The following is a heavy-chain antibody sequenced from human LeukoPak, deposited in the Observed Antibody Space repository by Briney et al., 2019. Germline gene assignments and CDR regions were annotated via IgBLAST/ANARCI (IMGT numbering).Heavy chain of an antibody. V-gene: IGHV3-66*01. CDR3: ARYCSSTSCYAHAFDI. Sequence: GGSLRLSCAASGFTVSSNYMSWVRQAPGKGLEWVSVIYSGDSTYYADSVQGRFTISRDNSKNTLYLQMNSLRAEDTAVYYCARYCSSTSCYAHAFDIWGQGTMVTVSS. CDR2: IYSGDST. D-gene: IGHD2-2*01. J-gene: IGHJ3*02. CDR1: GFTVSSNY.